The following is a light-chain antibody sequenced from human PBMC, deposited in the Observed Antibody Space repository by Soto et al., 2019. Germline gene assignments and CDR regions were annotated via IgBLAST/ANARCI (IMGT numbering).Light chain of an antibody. CDR3: SSYTSTSTLV. CDR2: DVT. CDR1: SSDVGGWNY. J-gene: IGLJ2*01. V-gene: IGLV2-14*03. Sequence: QSVLTQPASVSGSPGQSITISCTGTSSDVGGWNYVSWYQQHPAKAPKLMIYDVTNRPSGVSNRFSGSKSGNTASLTISGLQAEDEADYYCSSYTSTSTLVFGGGTKVTVL.